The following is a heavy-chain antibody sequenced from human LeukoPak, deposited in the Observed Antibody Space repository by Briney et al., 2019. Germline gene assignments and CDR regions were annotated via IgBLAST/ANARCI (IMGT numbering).Heavy chain of an antibody. CDR2: IWYDGSNK. CDR1: GFTFSRHA. J-gene: IGHJ4*02. V-gene: IGHV3-33*06. D-gene: IGHD3-22*01. CDR3: AKVTDSSGYFPSDY. Sequence: GGSLRLSCAASGFTFSRHAMHWVRQAPGKGLEWVAVIWYDGSNKYYADSVKGRSTISRDNSNNTLYLQLNSLRADDTAVYYCAKVTDSSGYFPSDYWRQGTLVTVSS.